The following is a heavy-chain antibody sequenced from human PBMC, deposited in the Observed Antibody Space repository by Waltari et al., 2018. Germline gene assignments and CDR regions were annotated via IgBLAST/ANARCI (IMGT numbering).Heavy chain of an antibody. V-gene: IGHV3-66*02. CDR1: GFRVSNNY. CDR3: VRDPHNSGAGRYFES. CDR2: FYSGGTI. J-gene: IGHJ4*02. D-gene: IGHD3-10*01. Sequence: EVQLVESGGAWVRPGVSLRLSCAASGFRVSNNYLSWVRQAPGKGLEWVSVFYSGGTIRYADSVQGRFTISRDISKNTLFLQMNSLRLEDTAVYYCVRDPHNSGAGRYFESWGQGTLVTVSS.